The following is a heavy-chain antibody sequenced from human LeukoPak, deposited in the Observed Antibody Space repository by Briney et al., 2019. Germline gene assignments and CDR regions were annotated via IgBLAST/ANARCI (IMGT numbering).Heavy chain of an antibody. Sequence: GGSLRLSCTASGFTFSDYWMTWVRQAPGKGPEWVANIKQDGSQRYYVDSVRGRFTISRDNAKNSLFPQMNGLRADDTAVYYCARRGGSSSRRSPIDYWGQGTLVTVSS. J-gene: IGHJ4*02. D-gene: IGHD6-6*01. V-gene: IGHV3-7*01. CDR2: IKQDGSQR. CDR3: ARRGGSSSRRSPIDY. CDR1: GFTFSDYW.